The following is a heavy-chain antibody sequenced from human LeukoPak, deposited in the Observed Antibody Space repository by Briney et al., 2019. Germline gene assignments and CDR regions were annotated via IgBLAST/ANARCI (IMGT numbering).Heavy chain of an antibody. CDR1: GFTFSSYA. V-gene: IGHV3-23*01. CDR3: AKESPVAATGRSWFDP. D-gene: IGHD6-13*01. J-gene: IGHJ5*02. Sequence: PGGSLRLSCAASGFTFSSYAMNWVRQAPGKGLEWVSGLSGNGGNQYYADSVKGRFTISRDNSKNTLFLQMNSLRAEDTAIYYCAKESPVAATGRSWFDPWGQGTLVTVSS. CDR2: LSGNGGNQ.